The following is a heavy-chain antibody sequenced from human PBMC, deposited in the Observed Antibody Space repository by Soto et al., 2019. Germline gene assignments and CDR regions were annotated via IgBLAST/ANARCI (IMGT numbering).Heavy chain of an antibody. D-gene: IGHD2-2*01. CDR1: GYTFTSYA. V-gene: IGHV1-3*01. J-gene: IGHJ6*02. CDR3: ASTAPADLYYYYYYGMDV. CDR2: INAGNGNT. Sequence: GASVKVSCKASGYTFTSYAMHWVRQAPGQRLEWMGWINAGNGNTKYSQKFQGRVTITRDTSASTAYMELSSLRSEDTAVYYCASTAPADLYYYYYYGMDVWGQGTTVTVSS.